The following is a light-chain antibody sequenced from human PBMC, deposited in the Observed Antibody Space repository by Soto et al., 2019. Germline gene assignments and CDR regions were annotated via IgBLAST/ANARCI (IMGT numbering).Light chain of an antibody. CDR2: EVS. CDR3: SSYAGSNNYV. CDR1: SGDVGGYNY. V-gene: IGLV2-8*01. J-gene: IGLJ1*01. Sequence: QSALTQPPSASGSPGHSVTISCTGTSGDVGGYNYVSWYQQHPGKAPKLMIFEVSERPSGVPDRFSASKSGNTASLTVSGLQAEDEADYYCSSYAGSNNYVFGTGTKLTVL.